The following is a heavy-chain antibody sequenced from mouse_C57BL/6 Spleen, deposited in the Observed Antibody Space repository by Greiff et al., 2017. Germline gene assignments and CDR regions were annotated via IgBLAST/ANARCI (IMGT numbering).Heavy chain of an antibody. D-gene: IGHD1-1*01. J-gene: IGHJ2*01. CDR1: GYTFTSYT. V-gene: IGHV1-4*01. CDR2: INPSSGYT. CDR3: ARGITTVVAEDFDD. Sequence: VQLQQSGAELARPGASVKMSCKASGYTFTSYTMHWVKQRPGQGLEWIGYINPSSGYTKYNQKFKDKATLTADKSSSTAYMQLSSLTSEDSAVYYCARGITTVVAEDFDDWGQGTTLTVSS.